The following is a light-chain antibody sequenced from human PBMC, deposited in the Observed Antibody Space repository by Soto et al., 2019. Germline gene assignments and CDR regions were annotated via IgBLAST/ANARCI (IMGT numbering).Light chain of an antibody. Sequence: EVVLTQSPGTLSLSPGERVTLSGRASQTVTNDYLAWYQQKDGQAPRLLIYDASTRATGVPDRFSGSGSGPEYTLTITRLEPEDFAVYSCQQYGFSPVSFGQGTRLEIK. CDR3: QQYGFSPVS. CDR1: QTVTNDY. CDR2: DAS. J-gene: IGKJ5*01. V-gene: IGKV3-20*01.